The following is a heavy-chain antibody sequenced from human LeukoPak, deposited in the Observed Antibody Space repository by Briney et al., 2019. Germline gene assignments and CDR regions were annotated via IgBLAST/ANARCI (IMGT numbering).Heavy chain of an antibody. Sequence: GGSLRLYCAASGFTFSSYDMSWIRQAPGKGLEWVSGISSSNGITYYADSVKGRFTISRDNSKNTLYLQMHSLRAEDTAVYYCAKGGYFSFDYWGQGTLVAVSS. CDR3: AKGGYFSFDY. J-gene: IGHJ4*02. CDR2: ISSSNGIT. V-gene: IGHV3-23*01. D-gene: IGHD1-26*01. CDR1: GFTFSSYD.